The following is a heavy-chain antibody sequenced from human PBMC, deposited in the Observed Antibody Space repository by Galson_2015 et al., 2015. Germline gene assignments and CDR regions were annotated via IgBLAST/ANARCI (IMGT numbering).Heavy chain of an antibody. CDR3: ARAGALHESNEEDY. J-gene: IGHJ4*02. Sequence: SVKVSCKASGYTFTSYAMNWVRQAPGQGLEWMGWINTNTGNPTYAQGFTGRFVFSLDTSVSTEYLQISSLKAEDTAVYYCARAGALHESNEEDYWGQGTLVTVSS. D-gene: IGHD3-10*01. CDR1: GYTFTSYA. V-gene: IGHV7-4-1*02. CDR2: INTNTGNP.